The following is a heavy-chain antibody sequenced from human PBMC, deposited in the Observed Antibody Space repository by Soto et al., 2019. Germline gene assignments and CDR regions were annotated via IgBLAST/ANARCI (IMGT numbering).Heavy chain of an antibody. J-gene: IGHJ5*02. V-gene: IGHV1-69*06. Sequence: ASVKVSCKASGGTFSSYAISWVRQAPGQGLEWMGGIIPIFGTANYAQKFQGRATITADKSTSTAYMELSSLRSEDTAVYYCAVPKPIPVGPNWFDPWGQGTLVTVSS. CDR1: GGTFSSYA. CDR3: AVPKPIPVGPNWFDP. CDR2: IIPIFGTA.